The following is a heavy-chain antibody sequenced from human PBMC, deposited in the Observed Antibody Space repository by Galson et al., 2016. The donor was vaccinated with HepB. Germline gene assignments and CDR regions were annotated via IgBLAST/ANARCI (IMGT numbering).Heavy chain of an antibody. CDR3: ARQESSTGGGAQVDY. CDR1: SGSISGSRYY. CDR2: IYYTGNT. D-gene: IGHD3-16*01. V-gene: IGHV4-39*01. J-gene: IGHJ4*02. Sequence: SETLSLTCTVSSGSISGSRYYWGWIRQPPGKGLEWIGTIYYTGNTYYNPSLRSRVTISVDTSKKQFSLKLTSVTAADTAVYYCARQESSTGGGAQVDYWGRGTLVTVSS.